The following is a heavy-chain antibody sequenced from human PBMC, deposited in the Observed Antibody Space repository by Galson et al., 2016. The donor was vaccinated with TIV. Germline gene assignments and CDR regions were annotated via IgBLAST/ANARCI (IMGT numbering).Heavy chain of an antibody. D-gene: IGHD3-9*01. J-gene: IGHJ5*02. CDR2: VYWSDGK. CDR3: VYSDILTAYYSPNWFDP. CDR1: GFSLSTSGVG. Sequence: PALVKPTQTLTLTCTFSGFSLSTSGVGVAWIRQPPGKALEWLAVVYWSDGKRYSPSLKNRLNITKDTSKNQVVLTMTNMDPMDTATYYCVYSDILTAYYSPNWFDPWGQGILVTVSS. V-gene: IGHV2-5*01.